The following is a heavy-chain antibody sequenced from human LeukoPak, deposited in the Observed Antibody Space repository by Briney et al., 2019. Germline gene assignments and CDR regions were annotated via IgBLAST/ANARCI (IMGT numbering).Heavy chain of an antibody. J-gene: IGHJ4*02. V-gene: IGHV4-59*01. Sequence: SETLSLTCTVSGGSISSYYWSWIRQPPGKGLEWIGYIYYSGSTNYNPSLKGRVTISVDTSKNQFSLKLSSVTAADTAVYYCARFTPDEQLVLIFDYWGQGTLVTVSS. CDR3: ARFTPDEQLVLIFDY. CDR1: GGSISSYY. D-gene: IGHD6-13*01. CDR2: IYYSGST.